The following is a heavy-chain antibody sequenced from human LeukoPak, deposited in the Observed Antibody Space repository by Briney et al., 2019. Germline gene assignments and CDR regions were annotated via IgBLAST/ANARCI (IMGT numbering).Heavy chain of an antibody. V-gene: IGHV4-39*07. J-gene: IGHJ4*02. CDR3: ARDQGGLASL. CDR1: GASISSSRHH. D-gene: IGHD3-16*01. CDR2: INYSGNT. Sequence: SETLSLTCTVSGASISSSRHHWGWIRQPPGTGLEWIGSINYSGNTYDNMALKSRVTISVDMSKNQFSLKLTSVTAADTAVYFCARDQGGLASLWGQGTLVTVSS.